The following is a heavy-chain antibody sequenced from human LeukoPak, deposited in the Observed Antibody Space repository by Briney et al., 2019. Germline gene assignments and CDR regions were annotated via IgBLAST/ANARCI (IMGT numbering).Heavy chain of an antibody. V-gene: IGHV3-33*01. D-gene: IGHD2-2*01. CDR1: GFTFTNYG. J-gene: IGHJ4*02. CDR2: IWYDGSKT. Sequence: GGSLRLSCTTSGFTFTNYGINWVRQAPGKGLEWVAAIWYDGSKTSYTDSVKGRFTVSRDISKNTVYLQMNGLRAEDTAVYYCARDDCSTTPCYAYWGQGTLVTVSS. CDR3: ARDDCSTTPCYAY.